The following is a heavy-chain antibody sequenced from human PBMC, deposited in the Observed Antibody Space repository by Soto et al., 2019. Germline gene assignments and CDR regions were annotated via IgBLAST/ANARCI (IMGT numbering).Heavy chain of an antibody. J-gene: IGHJ4*02. CDR2: IYYSGST. Sequence: QVQLQESGPGLVKPSETLSLTCTVSGGSISSYYWSWIRQPPGKGLEWIGYIYYSGSTNYNPSLKSRVTISVDTSKNQFSLKLSSVTAADTAVYYCAREAHHSSGWYPLYFDYWGQGTLVTVSS. CDR1: GGSISSYY. CDR3: AREAHHSSGWYPLYFDY. V-gene: IGHV4-59*01. D-gene: IGHD6-19*01.